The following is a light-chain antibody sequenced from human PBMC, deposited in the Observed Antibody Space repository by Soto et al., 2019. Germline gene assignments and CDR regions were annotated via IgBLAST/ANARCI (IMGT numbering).Light chain of an antibody. CDR3: QQYNSYSTWT. Sequence: EIVLTQSPGTLSLSPGERATLSCRAIQSVSNNYLAWYQQKPGQAPRLLIYGASNRATGIPDRFSGSGSGTDFTLTISRLEPDDFATYYCQQYNSYSTWTFGQGTKVDIK. CDR2: GAS. V-gene: IGKV3-20*01. CDR1: QSVSNNY. J-gene: IGKJ1*01.